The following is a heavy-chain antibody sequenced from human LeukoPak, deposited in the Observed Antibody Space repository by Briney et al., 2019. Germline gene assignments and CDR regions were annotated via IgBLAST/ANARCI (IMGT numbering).Heavy chain of an antibody. CDR2: IKQDGSEK. V-gene: IGHV3-7*03. J-gene: IGHJ4*02. CDR1: GFTFSSYW. CDR3: ARTPSLAYYDFWRGGFDY. Sequence: GGSLRLSCAASGFTFSSYWMSWVRQAPGKGLEWVANIKQDGSEKYYVDSVKGRFTISRDNSKNTLYLQMNSLRAEDTAVYYCARTPSLAYYDFWRGGFDYWGQGTLVTVSS. D-gene: IGHD3-3*01.